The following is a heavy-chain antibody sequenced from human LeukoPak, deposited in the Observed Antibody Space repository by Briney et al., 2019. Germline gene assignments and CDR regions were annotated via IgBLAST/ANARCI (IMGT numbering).Heavy chain of an antibody. V-gene: IGHV1-46*01. D-gene: IGHD4-17*01. Sequence: ASVRVSCKASGYTFTNYYIHWVRQAPGQGLEWMGIINPAGGSTGYAQKFQGRVTMTRDTSTSTVYMELSSLRSEDTAVYYCARYNGDLTGGFDYWGQGTLVTVSS. CDR3: ARYNGDLTGGFDY. CDR1: GYTFTNYY. J-gene: IGHJ4*02. CDR2: INPAGGST.